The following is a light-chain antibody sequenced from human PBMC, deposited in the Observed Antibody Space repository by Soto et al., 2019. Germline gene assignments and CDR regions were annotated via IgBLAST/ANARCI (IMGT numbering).Light chain of an antibody. CDR3: SSYAGSNNV. Sequence: QSALTQPPSASGSPGQSVTISCTGTSSDVGGYNFVSWYQQHPGKAPKLMIYAVSKRPLGVPDRFSGSKSGNTASLTVSGLQAEDEADYYCSSYAGSNNVFGSGTKLTVL. V-gene: IGLV2-8*01. CDR2: AVS. J-gene: IGLJ1*01. CDR1: SSDVGGYNF.